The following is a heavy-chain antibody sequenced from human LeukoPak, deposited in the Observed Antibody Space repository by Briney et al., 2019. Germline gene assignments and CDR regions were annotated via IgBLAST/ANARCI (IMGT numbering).Heavy chain of an antibody. D-gene: IGHD3-16*01. V-gene: IGHV3-11*04. J-gene: IGHJ4*02. CDR3: ARRDEAYDSIDY. CDR1: GFTFSDYY. Sequence: PGGSLRLSCAASGFTFSDYYMSWIRQAPGKGLEWVSVIVDGSGNYIYYADSVKGRFTISRDNAQNSLYLQMNSLRADDTAVYYCARRDEAYDSIDYWGQGTLVTVSS. CDR2: IVDGSGNYI.